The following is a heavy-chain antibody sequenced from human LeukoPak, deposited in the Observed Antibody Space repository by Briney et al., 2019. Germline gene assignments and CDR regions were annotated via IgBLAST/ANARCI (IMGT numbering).Heavy chain of an antibody. CDR3: ARGRTLYTVTTGLNGIRFDP. Sequence: PSETLSLTCAVYGGSFSGYYWSWIRQPPGKGLEWIGEINHSGSTNYNPSLKSRVTISVDTSKNQFSLKLSSVTAADTAVYYCARGRTLYTVTTGLNGIRFDPWGQGTLVTVSS. J-gene: IGHJ5*02. CDR2: INHSGST. CDR1: GGSFSGYY. D-gene: IGHD4-17*01. V-gene: IGHV4-34*01.